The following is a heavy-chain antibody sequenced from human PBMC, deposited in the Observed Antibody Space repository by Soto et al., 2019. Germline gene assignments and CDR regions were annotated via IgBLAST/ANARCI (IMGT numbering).Heavy chain of an antibody. CDR2: ISYDGSNK. CDR3: AKDRVPAAMDYYYYGMDV. J-gene: IGHJ6*02. V-gene: IGHV3-30*18. CDR1: GFTFSSYG. Sequence: ESGGGVVQPGRSLRLSCAASGFTFSSYGMHWVRQAPGKGLEWVAVISYDGSNKYYADSVKGRFTISRDNSKNTLYLQMNSLRAEDTAVYYCAKDRVPAAMDYYYYGMDVWGQGTTVTVSS. D-gene: IGHD2-2*01.